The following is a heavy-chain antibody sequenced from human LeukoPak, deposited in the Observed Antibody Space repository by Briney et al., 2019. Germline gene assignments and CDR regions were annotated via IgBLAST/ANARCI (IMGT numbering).Heavy chain of an antibody. CDR1: GYNFASYW. V-gene: IGHV5-51*01. J-gene: IGHJ4*02. CDR3: TRYQVPPGRDYFDY. CDR2: INPGDSDT. D-gene: IGHD2-2*01. Sequence: GESLKISCKGSGYNFASYWIGWVRQLPGKGLEWMGNINPGDSDTRYSPSFQGQVTMTVDKSINTAYLHWSSLKASDTAMYYCTRYQVPPGRDYFDYWGQGTLVTVSS.